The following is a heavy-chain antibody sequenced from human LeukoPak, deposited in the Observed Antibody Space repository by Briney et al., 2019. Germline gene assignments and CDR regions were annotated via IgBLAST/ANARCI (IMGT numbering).Heavy chain of an antibody. J-gene: IGHJ3*02. CDR2: ISAYNGNT. Sequence: GASVKVSCKASGYTFTSYAMNWVRQAPGQGLEWVGWISAYNGNTELAQKFQGRVILATDASTSTAYVELRSLTSDDTAVYFCARGGSRSRRGDDAFDIWGQGTMVTVSS. V-gene: IGHV1-18*04. CDR1: GYTFTSYA. D-gene: IGHD3-10*01. CDR3: ARGGSRSRRGDDAFDI.